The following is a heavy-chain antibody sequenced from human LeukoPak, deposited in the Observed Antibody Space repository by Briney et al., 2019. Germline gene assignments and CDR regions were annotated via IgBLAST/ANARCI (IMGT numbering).Heavy chain of an antibody. Sequence: PGGSLRLSCAASGFTFSSYAMSWVRQAPGKGLEWVSAISGSGGSTYYADSVKGRFTISRDNSKNTLYLQMNSLRAEDTAVYYCAKDGVAAAGTYLEYSQHWGQGTLVTVSS. CDR1: GFTFSSYA. V-gene: IGHV3-23*01. CDR3: AKDGVAAAGTYLEYSQH. J-gene: IGHJ1*01. CDR2: ISGSGGST. D-gene: IGHD6-13*01.